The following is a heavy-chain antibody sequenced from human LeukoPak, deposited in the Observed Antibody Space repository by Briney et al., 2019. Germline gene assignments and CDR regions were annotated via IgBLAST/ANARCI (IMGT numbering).Heavy chain of an antibody. Sequence: GESLKISCKGSGYSFTSYWIGWVRQMPGKGLEWMGIIYPGDSDTRYSPSFQGQVTISADKSISTAYLQWSSLMASDTAMYYCVRTPMVRGVIIDYWGQGTLVTVSS. V-gene: IGHV5-51*01. J-gene: IGHJ4*02. D-gene: IGHD3-10*01. CDR2: IYPGDSDT. CDR1: GYSFTSYW. CDR3: VRTPMVRGVIIDY.